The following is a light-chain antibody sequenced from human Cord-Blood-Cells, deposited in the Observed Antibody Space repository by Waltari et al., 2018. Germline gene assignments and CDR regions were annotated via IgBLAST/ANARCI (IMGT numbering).Light chain of an antibody. CDR3: SSYTSSSTQV. CDR1: SSYVGGYNY. J-gene: IGLJ2*01. V-gene: IGLV2-14*01. CDR2: EVS. Sequence: QSALTQPASVSGSPGQSITISCTGTSSYVGGYNYVPWYQQHPGKAPKLMIYEVSNRPSGVSNRFSGSKSGNTASLTISGLQAEDEADYYCSSYTSSSTQVFGGGTKLTVL.